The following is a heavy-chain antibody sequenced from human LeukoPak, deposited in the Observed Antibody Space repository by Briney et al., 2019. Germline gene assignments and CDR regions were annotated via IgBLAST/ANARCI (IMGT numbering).Heavy chain of an antibody. Sequence: ASVKVSCKASGYTFTTYGISWVRQAPGQGLEWMGWINPNSGGTNYAQKFQGRVTMTTDTSMSTAYMELSRLTSDDTAVYYCARAGGRSWFDPWGQGTLVTVSS. V-gene: IGHV1-2*02. CDR3: ARAGGRSWFDP. J-gene: IGHJ5*02. CDR2: INPNSGGT. CDR1: GYTFTTYG.